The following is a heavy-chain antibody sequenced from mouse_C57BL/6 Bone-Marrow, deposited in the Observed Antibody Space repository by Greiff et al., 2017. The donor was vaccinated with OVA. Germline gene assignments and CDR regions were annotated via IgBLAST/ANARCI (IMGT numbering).Heavy chain of an antibody. J-gene: IGHJ4*01. V-gene: IGHV1-64*01. CDR1: GYTFTSYW. CDR3: ASADYYDSGDY. Sequence: QVQLQQPGAELVKPGASVKLSCKASGYTFTSYWMHWVKQRPGQGLEWIGMIHPNSGSTNYNAKFKSKATLTVDKSSSTAYMQLSSLTSEDSAVYYFASADYYDSGDYWGQGTSVTVSS. D-gene: IGHD1-1*01. CDR2: IHPNSGST.